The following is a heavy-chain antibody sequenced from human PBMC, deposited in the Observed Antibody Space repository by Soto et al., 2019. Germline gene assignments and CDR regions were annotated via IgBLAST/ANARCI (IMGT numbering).Heavy chain of an antibody. D-gene: IGHD3-22*01. CDR3: ARQGHYYDSSGYRFDP. CDR1: GYSFTSYW. J-gene: IGHJ5*02. CDR2: IYPGDSDT. Sequence: PGESLKISCKCSGYSFTSYWIGWVRQMPGKGLEWMGIIYPGDSDTRYSPSFQGQVTISADKSISTAYLQWSSLKASDTAMYYCARQGHYYDSSGYRFDPWGQGTLVNVSS. V-gene: IGHV5-51*01.